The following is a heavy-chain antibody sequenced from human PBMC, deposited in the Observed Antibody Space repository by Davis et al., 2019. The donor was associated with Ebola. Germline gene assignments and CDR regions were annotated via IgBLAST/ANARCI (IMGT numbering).Heavy chain of an antibody. CDR3: ARTTGIDY. Sequence: GGSLRLSCAASGFSFDLYALSWVRQAPGKGLEWVTGITRSGGSTYYADSVKGRFTISRDNSKNTLYLQMNSLRAEDTAVYYCARTTGIDYWGQGTLVTVSS. D-gene: IGHD1-7*01. J-gene: IGHJ4*02. CDR2: ITRSGGST. V-gene: IGHV3-23*01. CDR1: GFSFDLYA.